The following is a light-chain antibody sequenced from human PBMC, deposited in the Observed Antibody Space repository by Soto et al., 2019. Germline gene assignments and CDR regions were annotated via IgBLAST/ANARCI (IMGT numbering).Light chain of an antibody. CDR1: RTIAKY. CDR2: SAS. V-gene: IGKV1-39*01. Sequence: DIQMPQSPASLSASVGDRVTISCRSNRTIAKYVNWYQQKPGKAPKLLIYSASILQSEVPSRFSASGSGTEFTLTVTGLQTEDFATYFCQQTYSTPWTFGQGTNVEVK. CDR3: QQTYSTPWT. J-gene: IGKJ1*01.